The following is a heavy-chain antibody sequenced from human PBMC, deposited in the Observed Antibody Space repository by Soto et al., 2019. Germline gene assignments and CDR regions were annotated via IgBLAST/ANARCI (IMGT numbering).Heavy chain of an antibody. J-gene: IGHJ6*02. D-gene: IGHD3-3*01. Sequence: EVQLVESGGGLIQPGGSLRVSCAASGFTVSSNYMSWVRQAPGKGLEWVSVIYSGGSTYYADSVKGRFTISRDNSKNTLYLQMNSLRAEDTAVYYCARAPTIFGVISTYNGMDVWGQGTTVTVSS. CDR3: ARAPTIFGVISTYNGMDV. V-gene: IGHV3-53*01. CDR1: GFTVSSNY. CDR2: IYSGGST.